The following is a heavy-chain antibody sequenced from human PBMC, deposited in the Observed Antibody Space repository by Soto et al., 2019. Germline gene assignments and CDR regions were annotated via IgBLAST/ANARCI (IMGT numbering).Heavy chain of an antibody. CDR3: ARTYYYDSSGYLSYFDY. Sequence: SETLSLTCAVSGGSISSGGYSWSWIRQPPGKGLEWIGYIYHSGSTYYNPSLKSRVTISVDRSKNQFSLKLSSVTAADTAVYYCARTYYYDSSGYLSYFDYWGQGTLVTVSS. CDR2: IYHSGST. V-gene: IGHV4-30-2*01. J-gene: IGHJ4*02. D-gene: IGHD3-22*01. CDR1: GGSISSGGYS.